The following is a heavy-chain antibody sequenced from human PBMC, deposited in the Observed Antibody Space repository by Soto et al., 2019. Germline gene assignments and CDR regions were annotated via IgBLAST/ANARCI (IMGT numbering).Heavy chain of an antibody. D-gene: IGHD2-15*01. V-gene: IGHV3-30-3*01. CDR1: GFTFSSYV. CDR3: ARDIRRCSGGSCYSSQDYYYYYYGMDV. J-gene: IGHJ6*02. CDR2: ISYDGSNK. Sequence: PGGSLRLSCAASGFTFSSYVMHWVRQTPGKGLEWVAFISYDGSNKYYADSVKGRFTISRDNSKNTLYLQMNSLRAEDTAVYYCARDIRRCSGGSCYSSQDYYYYYYGMDVWGQGTTVTVSS.